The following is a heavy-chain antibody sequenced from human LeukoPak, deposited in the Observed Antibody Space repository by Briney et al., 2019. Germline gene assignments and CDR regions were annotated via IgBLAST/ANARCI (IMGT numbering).Heavy chain of an antibody. Sequence: GGSLRLSCAASGFTFSSYSMNWVRQAPGKGLEWVSYISSSSSTIYYADSVKGRFTISRDNAKNSLYLQMNSLRAEDTAVYYCARLKGRNSSGPEVYWGQGTLVTVSS. CDR3: ARLKGRNSSGPEVY. CDR2: ISSSSSTI. J-gene: IGHJ4*02. V-gene: IGHV3-48*01. D-gene: IGHD3-22*01. CDR1: GFTFSSYS.